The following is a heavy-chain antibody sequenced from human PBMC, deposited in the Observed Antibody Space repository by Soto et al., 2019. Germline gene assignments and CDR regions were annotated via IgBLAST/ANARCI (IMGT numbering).Heavy chain of an antibody. J-gene: IGHJ6*02. V-gene: IGHV6-1*01. D-gene: IGHD6-6*01. CDR3: ARDSSSSLPYYYYGMDV. CDR2: TYYRSKWYN. CDR1: GDSVSSNSAA. Sequence: SQTLSLTCAISGDSVSSNSAAWNWIRQSPSRSLEWLGRTYYRSKWYNDYAVSVKSRITINPDTSKNQFSLQLNSVTPEDTAVYYCARDSSSSLPYYYYGMDVWGQGTTVTVSS.